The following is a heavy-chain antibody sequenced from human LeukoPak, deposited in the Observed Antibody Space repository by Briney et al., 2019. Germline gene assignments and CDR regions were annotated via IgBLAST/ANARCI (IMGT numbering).Heavy chain of an antibody. Sequence: ASVKVSCKASGYTFTSYGIGWVRQAPGQGLEWMAWISAYNGNTNYAQKFQGRVTMTTDTSTSTAYMELRSLTSDDTAMYYCARVGDHYYHMDVWGKGTTVTMSS. CDR2: ISAYNGNT. V-gene: IGHV1-18*01. CDR1: GYTFTSYG. CDR3: ARVGDHYYHMDV. J-gene: IGHJ6*03. D-gene: IGHD3-10*01.